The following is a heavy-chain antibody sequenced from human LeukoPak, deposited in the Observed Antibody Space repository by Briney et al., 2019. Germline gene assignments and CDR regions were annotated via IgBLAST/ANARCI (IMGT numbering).Heavy chain of an antibody. V-gene: IGHV3-7*01. CDR1: GFTFNNYW. CDR2: IKQDGSEK. CDR3: AKGLDSSGYSKYYFDS. Sequence: GGSLRLSCAASGFTFNNYWMSWVRQAPGKGLEWVANIKQDGSEKYYVDSVKGRFTISRDNAKNSLYLQMNSLRAEDTAVYYCAKGLDSSGYSKYYFDSWGQGTLVTVSA. D-gene: IGHD3-22*01. J-gene: IGHJ4*02.